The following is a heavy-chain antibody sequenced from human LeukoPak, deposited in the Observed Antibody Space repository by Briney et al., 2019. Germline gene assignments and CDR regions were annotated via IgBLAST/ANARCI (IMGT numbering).Heavy chain of an antibody. CDR1: GFSFSSYG. CDR3: AKCLYVSGSFQIRLFDY. D-gene: IGHD3-10*01. CDR2: IRYDGSTT. V-gene: IGHV3-30*02. J-gene: IGHJ4*02. Sequence: PGGSLRLSCASSGFSFSSYGMHWVRQAPGKGLEWVAFIRYDGSTTFYADSVKGRFTISRDNSKNTLYLQMNSLRAEDAAVYYCAKCLYVSGSFQIRLFDYWGQGTLVTVSS.